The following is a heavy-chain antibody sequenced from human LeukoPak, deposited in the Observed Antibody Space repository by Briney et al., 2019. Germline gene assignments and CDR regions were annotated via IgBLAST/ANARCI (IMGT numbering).Heavy chain of an antibody. CDR3: ARQRAGCFDY. CDR1: GGSISSSSYY. J-gene: IGHJ4*02. CDR2: IYYSGST. Sequence: PSETLSLTCTVSGGSISSSSYYWGWIRQPPGKGLEWIGSIYYSGSTYYNPSLKSRVTISVDTSKNQFSLKLSSVTAADTAVYYCARQRAGCFDYWGQGTLVTVSS. V-gene: IGHV4-39*01. D-gene: IGHD6-25*01.